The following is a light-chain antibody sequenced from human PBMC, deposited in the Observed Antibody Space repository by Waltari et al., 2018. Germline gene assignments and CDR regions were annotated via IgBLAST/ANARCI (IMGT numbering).Light chain of an antibody. J-gene: IGKJ4*01. V-gene: IGKV3-11*01. CDR2: DAS. CDR1: QSISSY. CDR3: QQRSNWPLT. Sequence: EIVLTQSPATLSLSPGERATLSCRARQSISSYLAWYQQKPGQAPRLLIHDASIRDTGIPARFSGSGSETDFTLTISRLEPEDFAVYYCQQRSNWPLTFGGGTKVEIK.